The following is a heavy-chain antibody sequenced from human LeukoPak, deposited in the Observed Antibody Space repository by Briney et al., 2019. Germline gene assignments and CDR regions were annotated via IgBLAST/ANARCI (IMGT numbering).Heavy chain of an antibody. J-gene: IGHJ4*02. D-gene: IGHD3-22*01. CDR2: IIPIFGTA. CDR3: ARGPYDSSSGPNRLFDY. V-gene: IGHV1-69*05. CDR1: GGTFSSYG. Sequence: GASVKVSRKASGGTFSSYGVSWVRQAPGQGLEWMGRIIPIFGTANYAQKFQGRVTITTDESTSTAYMELSSLRSEDTAVYYCARGPYDSSSGPNRLFDYWGQGTLVTVSS.